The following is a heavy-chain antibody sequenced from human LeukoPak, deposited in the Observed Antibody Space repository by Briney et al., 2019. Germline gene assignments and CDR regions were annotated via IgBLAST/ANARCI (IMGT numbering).Heavy chain of an antibody. CDR1: GFAFQAFE. CDR2: LKCGGGNT. CDR3: ATWAFYHGVDV. Sequence: GGSLTLSCTASGFAFQAFEMLWLRQVPGKGLEWVSLLKCGGGNTDYADSVRGRFTISRDNSENALYLQMNSLRSEDSALYYCATWAFYHGVDVWGQGTMVTVSS. J-gene: IGHJ6*02. D-gene: IGHD1-26*01. V-gene: IGHV3-43*02.